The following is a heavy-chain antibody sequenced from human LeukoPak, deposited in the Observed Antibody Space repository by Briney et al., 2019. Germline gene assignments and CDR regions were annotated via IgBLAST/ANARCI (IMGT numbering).Heavy chain of an antibody. CDR3: ARVKGSSSSRD. J-gene: IGHJ4*02. CDR2: INHSGST. D-gene: IGHD6-13*01. CDR1: GGSFSGYY. Sequence: PSETLSLTCAVYGGSFSGYYWSWIRQPPGKGLEWVGEINHSGSTNYNPSLKSRVTISVDTSKNQFSLKLSSVTAADTAVYYCARVKGSSSSRDWGQGTLVTVSS. V-gene: IGHV4-34*01.